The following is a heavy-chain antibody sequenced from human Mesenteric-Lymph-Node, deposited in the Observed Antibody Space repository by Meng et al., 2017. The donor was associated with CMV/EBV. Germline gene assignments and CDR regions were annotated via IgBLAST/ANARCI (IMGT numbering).Heavy chain of an antibody. V-gene: IGHV3-48*04. J-gene: IGHJ4*02. CDR2: ISSSSSTI. Sequence: GESLKISCAASGFTFSSYSMNWVRQAPGKGLEWVSYISSSSSTIYYADSVKGRFTISRDNAKNSLYLQMNSLRAEDTAVYYCARDRTYNWNYAFDYWGQGTLVTVSS. CDR3: ARDRTYNWNYAFDY. CDR1: GFTFSSYS. D-gene: IGHD1-7*01.